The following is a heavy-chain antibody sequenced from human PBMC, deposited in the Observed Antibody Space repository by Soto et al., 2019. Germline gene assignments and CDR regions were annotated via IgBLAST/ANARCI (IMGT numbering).Heavy chain of an antibody. D-gene: IGHD1-1*01. CDR3: ARGRYGDY. J-gene: IGHJ4*02. CDR1: GYGFTTYG. V-gene: IGHV1-18*01. Sequence: QVHLVQSGAEVKKPGASVKVSCKGSGYGFTTYGITWVRHAPGQGLEWMAWISAHNGNTNYAQKLQGRVTVTRDTSTSTAYMELRSLRSDDTAVYYCARGRYGDYWGQGALVTVPS. CDR2: ISAHNGNT.